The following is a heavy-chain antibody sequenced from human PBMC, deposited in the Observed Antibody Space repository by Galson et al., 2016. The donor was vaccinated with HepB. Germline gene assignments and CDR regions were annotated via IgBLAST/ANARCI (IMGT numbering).Heavy chain of an antibody. J-gene: IGHJ6*02. V-gene: IGHV6-1*01. Sequence: CAISGDSVYNNGAAWVWIGQSPSRGLEWLGRTFYRFTWENHYAGSVKNRITISPDTSRNQFSLHLNSVTPEDTAVYYCARAVMLGRGMDVWGQGTTVTVS. CDR1: GDSVYNNGAA. CDR2: TFYRFTWEN. D-gene: IGHD3-10*01. CDR3: ARAVMLGRGMDV.